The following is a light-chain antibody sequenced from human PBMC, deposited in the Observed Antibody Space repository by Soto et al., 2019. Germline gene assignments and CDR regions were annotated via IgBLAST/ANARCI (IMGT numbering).Light chain of an antibody. CDR2: DAS. CDR1: QGISNY. CDR3: QKCANAPRT. V-gene: IGKV1-27*01. Sequence: DIQMTQSPSSLSAAVGDRVTITCRASQGISNYLAWYQQKPGKVPKLLVYDASTLQSGVPSRFSGSGSGTDFTLTISRLQPEDVANYYCQKCANAPRTFGQGTKVEIK. J-gene: IGKJ1*01.